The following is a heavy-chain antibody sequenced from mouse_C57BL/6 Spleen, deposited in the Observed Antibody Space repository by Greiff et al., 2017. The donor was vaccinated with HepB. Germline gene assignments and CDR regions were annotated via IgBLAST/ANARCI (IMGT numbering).Heavy chain of an antibody. V-gene: IGHV5-9-1*02. CDR2: ISSGGDYI. D-gene: IGHD2-5*01. J-gene: IGHJ4*01. Sequence: EVKLEESGEGLVKPGGSLKLSCAASGFTFSSYAMSWVRQTPEKRLEWVAYISSGGDYIYYADTVKGRFTISRDNARNTLYLQMSSLKSEDTAMYYCTRGDYYSNYDYAMDYWGQGTSVTVSS. CDR1: GFTFSSYA. CDR3: TRGDYYSNYDYAMDY.